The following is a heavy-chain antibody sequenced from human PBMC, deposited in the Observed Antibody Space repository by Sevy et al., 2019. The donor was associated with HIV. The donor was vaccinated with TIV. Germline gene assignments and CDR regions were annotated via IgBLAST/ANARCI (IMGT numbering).Heavy chain of an antibody. CDR2: INPNNGDT. CDR1: GYTFTDYY. CDR3: ARVWASSDYSEGDGELDDH. J-gene: IGHJ4*02. D-gene: IGHD4-4*01. Sequence: ASVKVSCKASGYTFTDYYIHWVRQAPGQGLEWMGWINPNNGDTKYAQKFKCRVTMAGDTSINTAYMDLSRLRSDDTAVYYCARVWASSDYSEGDGELDDHWGQGTLVTVSS. V-gene: IGHV1-2*02.